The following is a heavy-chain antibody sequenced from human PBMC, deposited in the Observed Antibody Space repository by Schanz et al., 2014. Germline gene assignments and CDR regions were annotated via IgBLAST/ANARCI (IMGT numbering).Heavy chain of an antibody. CDR3: ARANYRRKINFDY. Sequence: QAQLMESGGGVVQPGTSLILSCSVSGFSLNTYGIHWFRQPAGKGLEWVAVIWNNGVTKYYADSVRGRFTISRDISKNTLHLQVTSLRAEDTAVYYCARANYRRKINFDYWGRGTLVTVSS. CDR1: GFSLNTYG. CDR2: IWNNGVTK. V-gene: IGHV3-33*01. J-gene: IGHJ4*02. D-gene: IGHD3-10*01.